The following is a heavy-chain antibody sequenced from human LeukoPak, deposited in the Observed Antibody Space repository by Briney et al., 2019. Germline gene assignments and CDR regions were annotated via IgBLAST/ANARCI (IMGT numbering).Heavy chain of an antibody. CDR2: INHSGST. CDR1: GGSFSGYY. J-gene: IGHJ6*03. CDR3: ARLRIGYYYYYMDV. V-gene: IGHV4-34*01. Sequence: SETLSLTCAVYGGSFSGYYWSWIRQPPGKGLEWIGEINHSGSTNYNPSLKSRVTISVDTSKNQFSLKLSSVTAADTAVYYCARLRIGYYYYYMDVWGKGTTVIVSS. D-gene: IGHD1-14*01.